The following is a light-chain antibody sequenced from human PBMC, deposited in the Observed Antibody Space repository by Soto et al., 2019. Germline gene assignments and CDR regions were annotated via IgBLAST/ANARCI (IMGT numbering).Light chain of an antibody. CDR2: EAS. J-gene: IGKJ3*01. CDR3: QYSYRTPPFN. CDR1: QSVNTF. V-gene: IGKV1-39*01. Sequence: DIQMTQSPSPLSASVGDRVYITCRTSQSVNTFLNWYQAKPGKAPKLLIYEASNLGNGVPSRFSGSGSGTESTLNISSLQPEESATYYCQYSYRTPPFNFGPGTRV.